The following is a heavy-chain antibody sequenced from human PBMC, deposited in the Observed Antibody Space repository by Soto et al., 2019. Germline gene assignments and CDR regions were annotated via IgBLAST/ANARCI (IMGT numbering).Heavy chain of an antibody. V-gene: IGHV3-30*18. CDR1: GFTFSSYG. D-gene: IGHD1-26*01. Sequence: GGSLRLSCAASGFTFSSYGMHWVRQAPGKGLEWVAVISYDGSNKYYADSVKGRFTISRDNSKNTLYLQMNSLRAEDTAVYYCAKDSSREPLTGYWGQGTLVTVSS. CDR3: AKDSSREPLTGY. J-gene: IGHJ4*02. CDR2: ISYDGSNK.